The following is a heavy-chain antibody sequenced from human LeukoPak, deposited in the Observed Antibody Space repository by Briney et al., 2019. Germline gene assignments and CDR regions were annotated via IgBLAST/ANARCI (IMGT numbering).Heavy chain of an antibody. CDR3: VRGGSKAAATFDY. V-gene: IGHV4-30-2*01. CDR2: IYHSGST. J-gene: IGHJ4*02. CDR1: GGSISSGGYY. D-gene: IGHD2-15*01. Sequence: TLSLTCTVSGGSISSGGYYWSWIRQPPGKGLEWIGYIYHSGSTYYNPSLKSRVTISVDRSKNQFSLRVSSVTAADTATYYCVRGGSKAAATFDYWGQGTLVTVSS.